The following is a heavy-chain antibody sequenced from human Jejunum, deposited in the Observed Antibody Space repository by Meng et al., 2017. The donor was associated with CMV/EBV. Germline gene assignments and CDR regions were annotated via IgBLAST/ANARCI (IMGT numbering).Heavy chain of an antibody. CDR1: FPVGSYS. CDR2: ITNNGGHK. Sequence: FPVGSYSMNWVRQAPGKGLGWVSSITNNGGHKDYADSVKGRFTISRDDAKNSLYLQMNSLAAEDTALYYCVRSMVRGLDDLYYFDYWGQGALVTVSS. CDR3: VRSMVRGLDDLYYFDY. V-gene: IGHV3-21*01. D-gene: IGHD3-10*01. J-gene: IGHJ4*02.